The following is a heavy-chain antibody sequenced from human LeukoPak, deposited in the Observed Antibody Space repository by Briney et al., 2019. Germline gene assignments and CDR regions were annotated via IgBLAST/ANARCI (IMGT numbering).Heavy chain of an antibody. CDR3: ARSIVVASTEGLDY. J-gene: IGHJ4*02. CDR2: ISSNGGST. V-gene: IGHV3-64*02. CDR1: GFPFSSYA. D-gene: IGHD3-22*01. Sequence: GGSLRLSCAASGFPFSSYAMHWVRQARGKGLEYVSAISSNGGSTYYADSVKAHFTISRDNSKNTLYLQMGSLRAEDMAVYYCARSIVVASTEGLDYWGQGTPGTVSS.